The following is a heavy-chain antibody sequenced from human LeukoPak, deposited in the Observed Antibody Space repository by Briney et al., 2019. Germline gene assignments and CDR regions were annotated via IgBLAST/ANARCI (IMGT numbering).Heavy chain of an antibody. CDR1: GFTFSDYY. D-gene: IGHD3-22*01. J-gene: IGHJ4*02. V-gene: IGHV3-11*06. CDR3: ARVSPSSSGFYAY. CDR2: ISGSSSDT. Sequence: PGGSLRLSCAASGFTFSDYYMTWIRQAPGKGLEWVSYISGSSSDTNYADFVKGRFTISRDNAKNSLYLQMNSLRAEDTAVYYCARVSPSSSGFYAYWGQGTPVTVSS.